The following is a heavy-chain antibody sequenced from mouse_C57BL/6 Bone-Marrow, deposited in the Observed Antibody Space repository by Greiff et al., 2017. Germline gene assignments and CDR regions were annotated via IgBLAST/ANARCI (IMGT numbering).Heavy chain of an antibody. V-gene: IGHV1-72*01. CDR3: ERWGDYYGRSPTPYFDV. D-gene: IGHD1-1*01. Sequence: QVQLQQPGAELVKPGASVKLSCKASGYTFTSYWMHWVKQRPGRGLEWIGRLDPNSGGTKYNEKFKSKATLTVDTPSSTAYMQLSSLTSEDSAVHYCERWGDYYGRSPTPYFDVWGTGTTVTVAS. CDR1: GYTFTSYW. J-gene: IGHJ1*03. CDR2: LDPNSGGT.